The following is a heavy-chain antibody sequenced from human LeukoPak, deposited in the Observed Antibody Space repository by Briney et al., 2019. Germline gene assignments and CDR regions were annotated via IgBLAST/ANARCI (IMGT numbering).Heavy chain of an antibody. D-gene: IGHD2/OR15-2a*01. CDR3: VRQRSRGIYKFNWFDP. Sequence: SETLSLTRTVSGGSISSGGYYWSWIRQPPGKGLEWIGYIYHSGSTYYNPSLKSRVTISVDRSKNQFSLKLSSVTAADTAVYYCVRQRSRGIYKFNWFDPWGQGTLVTVSS. CDR1: GGSISSGGYY. J-gene: IGHJ5*02. CDR2: IYHSGST. V-gene: IGHV4-30-2*01.